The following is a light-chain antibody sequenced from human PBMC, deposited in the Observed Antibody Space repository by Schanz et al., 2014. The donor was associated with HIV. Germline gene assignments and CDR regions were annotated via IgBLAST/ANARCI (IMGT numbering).Light chain of an antibody. CDR2: DVS. J-gene: IGLJ1*01. V-gene: IGLV2-14*03. Sequence: QSALTQPASVSGSPGQSISISCTGTSGDVGSYNYVSWYQQHPGKAPKLMIYDVSNRPSGVSSRFSGSKSGNTASLTISGLQAEDEADYYCCSYAGSNNFYVFGTGTKLTVL. CDR3: CSYAGSNNFYV. CDR1: SGDVGSYNY.